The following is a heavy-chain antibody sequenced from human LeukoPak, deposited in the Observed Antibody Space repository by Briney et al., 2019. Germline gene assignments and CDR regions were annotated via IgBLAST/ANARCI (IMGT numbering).Heavy chain of an antibody. J-gene: IGHJ4*02. V-gene: IGHV3-30*02. CDR2: IRYDGSNK. CDR3: AKDHLGGYSYGYDVGY. D-gene: IGHD5-18*01. CDR1: GFTFSSYG. Sequence: GGSLRLSCAAPGFTFSSYGMHWVRQAPGKGLEWVAFIRYDGSNKYYADSVKGRFTISRDNSKNTLYLQMNSLRAEDTAVYYCAKDHLGGYSYGYDVGYWGQGTLVTVSS.